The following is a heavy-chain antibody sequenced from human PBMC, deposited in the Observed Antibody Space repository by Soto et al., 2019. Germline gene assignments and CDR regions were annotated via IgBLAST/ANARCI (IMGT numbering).Heavy chain of an antibody. CDR1: GGSISSGDYY. V-gene: IGHV4-30-4*01. J-gene: IGHJ6*02. Sequence: QVQLQESGPGLVKPSQTLSLTCTVSGGSISSGDYYWSWIRQPPGKGLEWIGYIYYSGSTYYNPSLESRVTISVDTSKNQFSLKLSSVTAADTAVYYCARYVDTAMATYYYYGMDVWGQGTTVTVSS. D-gene: IGHD5-18*01. CDR3: ARYVDTAMATYYYYGMDV. CDR2: IYYSGST.